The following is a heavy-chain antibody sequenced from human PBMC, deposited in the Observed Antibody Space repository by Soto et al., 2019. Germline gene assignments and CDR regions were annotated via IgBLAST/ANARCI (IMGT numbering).Heavy chain of an antibody. V-gene: IGHV1-3*05. CDR3: ASFSKVYYYYGMDV. CDR1: GYTFTSYA. J-gene: IGHJ6*02. CDR2: INAGNGNT. Sequence: QVQLVQSGAEEKKPGASVKVSCKASGYTFTSYAMHWVRQAPGQRLEWMGCINAGNGNTEYSQKFQGRVTITRDTSASTAYMELISLRSEDTAVYYCASFSKVYYYYGMDVWGQGTTVTVSS.